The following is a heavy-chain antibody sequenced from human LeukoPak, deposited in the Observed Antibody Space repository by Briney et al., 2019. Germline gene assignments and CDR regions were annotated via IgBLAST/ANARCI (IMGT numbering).Heavy chain of an antibody. J-gene: IGHJ4*02. V-gene: IGHV3-23*01. CDR2: ISGSGGST. D-gene: IGHD3-10*01. Sequence: GGSLRLSCAASGFTFSSYAMSWVRQAPGKGLEWVSAISGSGGSTYYADSVKGRFTISRDNSKNTLYLQMNSLRAEDTVVYYCAKGRIMVRGVTPYYFDYWGQGTLVTVSS. CDR1: GFTFSSYA. CDR3: AKGRIMVRGVTPYYFDY.